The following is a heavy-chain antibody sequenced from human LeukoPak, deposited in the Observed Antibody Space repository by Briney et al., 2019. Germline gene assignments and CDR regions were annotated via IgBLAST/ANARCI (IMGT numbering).Heavy chain of an antibody. CDR3: ARDGGVAAAAYYYSAADV. V-gene: IGHV4-4*07. D-gene: IGHD6-13*01. CDR1: GASITSHF. J-gene: IGHJ6*02. CDR2: VQGSGNT. Sequence: SETLSLTCVVSGASITSHFWSWIRQPAGKGLEWIGCVQGSGNTNYSPSLEGRVTMSVDTSTNQVSLRLTSVTAADTAIYFCARDGGVAAAAYYYSAADVWGHGAKVIVSS.